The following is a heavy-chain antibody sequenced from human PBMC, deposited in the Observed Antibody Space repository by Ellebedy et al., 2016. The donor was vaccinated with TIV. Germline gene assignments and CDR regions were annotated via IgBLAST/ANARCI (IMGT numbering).Heavy chain of an antibody. V-gene: IGHV3-66*01. D-gene: IGHD1-1*01. CDR3: ATETFIDVDLEVWGVFDM. CDR1: GFTVNSNY. J-gene: IGHJ3*02. Sequence: GGSLRLSCAVSGFTVNSNYMSWVRQAPGKGLEWVSSIYVDGTTYYADSVRVRFPISRDTSKNTLNLQINGLRAEDTAGDFCATETFIDVDLEVWGVFDMWGQGTMVAVSS. CDR2: IYVDGTT.